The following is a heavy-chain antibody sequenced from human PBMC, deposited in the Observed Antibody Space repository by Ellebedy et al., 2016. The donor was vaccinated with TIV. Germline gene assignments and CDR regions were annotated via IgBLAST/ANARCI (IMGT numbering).Heavy chain of an antibody. CDR2: INQGGSET. Sequence: GESLKISCAASGFSFRSYWMSWLRQAPGKGLEWVANINQGGSETYYVDSVKGRFTISRDNAKNSLYLQMNSLSAEDTGVYYCATDGSYGDYRSPTHAFEMWGQGTMVTVSS. CDR3: ATDGSYGDYRSPTHAFEM. V-gene: IGHV3-7*01. D-gene: IGHD4-17*01. J-gene: IGHJ3*02. CDR1: GFSFRSYW.